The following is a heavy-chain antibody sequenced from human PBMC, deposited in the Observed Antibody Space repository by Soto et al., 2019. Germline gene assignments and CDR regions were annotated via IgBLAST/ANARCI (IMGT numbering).Heavy chain of an antibody. D-gene: IGHD6-13*01. Sequence: GGSLRLSCAASGFTFSSYAMHWVRQAPGKGLEWVAVISYDGSNKYYADSVKGRFTISRDNSKNTLYLQMNSLRAEDTAVYYCARPGSSWLYFDYWGQGTLVTVSS. V-gene: IGHV3-30-3*01. CDR1: GFTFSSYA. CDR2: ISYDGSNK. CDR3: ARPGSSWLYFDY. J-gene: IGHJ4*02.